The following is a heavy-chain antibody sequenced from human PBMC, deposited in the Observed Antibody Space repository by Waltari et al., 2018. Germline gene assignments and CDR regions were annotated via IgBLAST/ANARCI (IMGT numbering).Heavy chain of an antibody. Sequence: QVQLQESGPGLVKPSETLSLTCAVSGYSISSGYYWGWIRQPPGKGLEWIGSIYHSGSTYHNPSLKSRVTISVDTSKNQFSLKLSSVTAADTAVYYCARETSYDILTGYYRPHYMDVWGKGTTVTVSS. CDR3: ARETSYDILTGYYRPHYMDV. D-gene: IGHD3-9*01. CDR2: IYHSGST. J-gene: IGHJ6*03. CDR1: GYSISSGYY. V-gene: IGHV4-38-2*01.